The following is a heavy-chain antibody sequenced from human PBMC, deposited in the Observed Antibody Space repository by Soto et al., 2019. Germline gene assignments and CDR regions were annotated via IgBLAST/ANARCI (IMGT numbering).Heavy chain of an antibody. CDR1: GYSLISYG. Sequence: XAVKVANTASGYSLISYGVTWVRQAPGQGLEWMGWISVYNGNTNYAQKLQGRVTMTTDTSTSTAYMEVRSLRSDDPAVYYCARDCWSLWGQGTLVTSPQ. CDR2: ISVYNGNT. J-gene: IGHJ4*02. V-gene: IGHV1-18*04. CDR3: ARDCWSL. D-gene: IGHD3-3*01.